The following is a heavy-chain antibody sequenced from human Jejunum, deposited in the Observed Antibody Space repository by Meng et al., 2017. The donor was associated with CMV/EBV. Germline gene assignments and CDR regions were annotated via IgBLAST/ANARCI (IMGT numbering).Heavy chain of an antibody. CDR1: GDSIGSHY. CDR2: VYYSGSA. D-gene: IGHD1-1*01. J-gene: IGHJ4*02. Sequence: SGDSIGSHYWSWIRQPPGKGLEWMGYVYYSGSANYSPTLQGRVTISVDMSKNQVSLNLRAVTAADTAMYFCARGLGHASNNSHDYWGQGTLVTVSS. CDR3: ARGLGHASNNSHDY. V-gene: IGHV4-59*11.